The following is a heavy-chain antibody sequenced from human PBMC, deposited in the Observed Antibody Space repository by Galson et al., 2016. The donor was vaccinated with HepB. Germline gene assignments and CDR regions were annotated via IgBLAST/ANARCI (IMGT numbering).Heavy chain of an antibody. CDR3: ASEMAT. D-gene: IGHD5-24*01. V-gene: IGHV3-21*01. J-gene: IGHJ5*01. Sequence: SLRLSCAVSGFTFSNYNMNWVRQAPGKGLEWVASISSSSTYIYYADSVKGRFTISRDNAKNSLFLQMNSLRAEDTAVYYCASEMATWGQEPWSPSPQ. CDR2: ISSSSTYI. CDR1: GFTFSNYN.